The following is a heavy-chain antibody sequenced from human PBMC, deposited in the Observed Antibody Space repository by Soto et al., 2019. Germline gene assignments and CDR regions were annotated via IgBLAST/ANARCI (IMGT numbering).Heavy chain of an antibody. CDR2: INAGNGNT. Sequence: ASVKVSCKASGYTFTSYAMHWVRQAPGQRLEWMGWINAGNGNTKYSQKFQGRVTITRDTSASTAYMELSSLRSEDTAVYYCARDPGIAAAGTRKGYYYYGMDVWGQGITVTVSS. D-gene: IGHD6-13*01. CDR3: ARDPGIAAAGTRKGYYYYGMDV. J-gene: IGHJ6*02. V-gene: IGHV1-3*01. CDR1: GYTFTSYA.